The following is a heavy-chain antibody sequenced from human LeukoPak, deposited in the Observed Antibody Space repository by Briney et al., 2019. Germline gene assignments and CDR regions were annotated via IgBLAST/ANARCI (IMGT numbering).Heavy chain of an antibody. CDR1: GFTFSSYA. CDR3: ARGPLFYYDSSGYYYGDY. V-gene: IGHV3-20*04. D-gene: IGHD3-22*01. CDR2: INWNGGST. Sequence: GGSLRLSCAASGFTFSSYAMSWVRQAPGKGLEWVSGINWNGGSTGYADSVKGRFTISRDNAKNSLYLQMNSLRAEDTALYYCARGPLFYYDSSGYYYGDYWGQGTLVTVSS. J-gene: IGHJ4*02.